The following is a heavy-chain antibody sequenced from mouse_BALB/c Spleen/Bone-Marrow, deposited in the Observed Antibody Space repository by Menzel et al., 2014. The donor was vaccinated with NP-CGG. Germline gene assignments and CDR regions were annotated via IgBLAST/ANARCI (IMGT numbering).Heavy chain of an antibody. CDR1: GFTFSSFG. CDR3: ARSGSSSGYFDY. D-gene: IGHD1-1*01. J-gene: IGHJ2*01. CDR2: ISSGSSTI. Sequence: EVQLQQSGGGLVQPGGSRKLSCAASGFTFSSFGMHWVRRAPEKGLEWVAYISSGSSTIYYAHTVMGRFTISRDNPKNTLFLQMTSLRSEDTAMYYCARSGSSSGYFDYWGQGTTLTVSS. V-gene: IGHV5-17*02.